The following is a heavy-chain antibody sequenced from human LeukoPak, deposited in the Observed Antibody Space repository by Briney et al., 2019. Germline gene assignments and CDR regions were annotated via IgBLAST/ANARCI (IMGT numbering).Heavy chain of an antibody. J-gene: IGHJ4*02. CDR3: ARGHGYSGHALAY. D-gene: IGHD5-12*01. CDR2: IYFSGHT. V-gene: IGHV4-59*01. Sequence: SETLSLTCTVPGTSINDYYWSWIRQPPGKRLEWIGYIYFSGHTNYSPPLKSRVTMSLDAPRDHFSLQLNSVTAADTAVYYCARGHGYSGHALAYWGQGILVTVSS. CDR1: GTSINDYY.